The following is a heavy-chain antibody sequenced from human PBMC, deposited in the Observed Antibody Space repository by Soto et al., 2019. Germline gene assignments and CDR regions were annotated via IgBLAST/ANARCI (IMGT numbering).Heavy chain of an antibody. CDR2: IRDKANSYAT. J-gene: IGHJ5*02. V-gene: IGHV3-73*01. CDR3: VRLIGNSWLDT. CDR1: GFTFSGSA. Sequence: PGGSLRLSCAASGFTFSGSAMHWVRQASGKGLEWVGRIRDKANSYATAYTAVSVRSRITISPDTSNNQVSLQLNSVTPDDTAVYYCVRLIGNSWLDTWGQGTLVTVSS.